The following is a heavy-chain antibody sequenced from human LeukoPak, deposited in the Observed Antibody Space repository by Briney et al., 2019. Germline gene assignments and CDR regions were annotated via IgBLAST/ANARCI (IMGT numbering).Heavy chain of an antibody. Sequence: AASVKVSCKASGYTFTNYYIHWVRQAPGEGLEWMGWINPNSGGTKYAQKFQGRVTMTRDTSINTAYMEVRRLTSDDTAVYYCARERGTLAVAGDAFDIWGQGTMVTVSS. D-gene: IGHD6-19*01. CDR2: INPNSGGT. CDR1: GYTFTNYY. V-gene: IGHV1-2*02. J-gene: IGHJ3*02. CDR3: ARERGTLAVAGDAFDI.